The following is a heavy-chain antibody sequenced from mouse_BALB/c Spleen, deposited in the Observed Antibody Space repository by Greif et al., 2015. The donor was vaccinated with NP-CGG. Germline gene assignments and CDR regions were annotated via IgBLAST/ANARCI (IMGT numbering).Heavy chain of an antibody. CDR2: IYPGDGDT. J-gene: IGHJ2*01. CDR3: AGSQGYYFDY. V-gene: IGHV1-80*01. CDR1: GYAFSSYW. Sequence: VKLVESGAELVRPGSSVKISCKASGYAFSSYWMNWVKQRPGQGLEWIGQIYPGDGDTNYNGKFKGKATLTADKSSSTAYMQLRSLKSEDSAVYFCAGSQGYYFDYWGQGTTLTVSS.